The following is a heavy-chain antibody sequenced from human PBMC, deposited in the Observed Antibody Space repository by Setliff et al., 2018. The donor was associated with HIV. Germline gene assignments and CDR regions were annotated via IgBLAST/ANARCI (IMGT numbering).Heavy chain of an antibody. J-gene: IGHJ4*02. CDR2: IYYSGSP. CDR3: ARGGTLFY. D-gene: IGHD3-16*01. V-gene: IGHV4-59*11. CDR1: GGSISSHY. Sequence: PSETLSLTCTVSGGSISSHYWTWIRQPPGKELEWIGSIYYSGSPNYNPSLKSRVTMSVDTSKNQFSLKLTSVTAADTAVYFCARGGTLFYWGQGTLVTVSS.